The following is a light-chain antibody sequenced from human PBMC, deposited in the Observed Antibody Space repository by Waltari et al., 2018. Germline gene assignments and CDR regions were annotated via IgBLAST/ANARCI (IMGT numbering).Light chain of an antibody. CDR3: QQYNNWPLYT. V-gene: IGKV1-39*01. Sequence: DIQMTQSPSSLSASVGDRVTITCRASQSISSYLNWYQQKPGKAPKLLIYAASSLQSGVPSRFSGSGSGTDFTLTISSLQPEDFATYYCQQYNNWPLYTFGQGTKLEI. J-gene: IGKJ2*01. CDR2: AAS. CDR1: QSISSY.